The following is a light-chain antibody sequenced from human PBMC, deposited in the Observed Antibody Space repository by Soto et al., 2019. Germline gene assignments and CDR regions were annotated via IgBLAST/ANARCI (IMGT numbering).Light chain of an antibody. J-gene: IGKJ4*01. CDR2: GAS. CDR3: QQYGSSPYT. CDR1: QSVNKNY. V-gene: IGKV3-20*01. Sequence: EIVLTQSPGTLSLSPGERVTLSCRARQSVNKNYLAWYQQKPGQAPRLLIYGASSRATGISDRFRGSGSGTDFTLTISRLEPEDIAVYFCQQYGSSPYTFGGGTKVEIK.